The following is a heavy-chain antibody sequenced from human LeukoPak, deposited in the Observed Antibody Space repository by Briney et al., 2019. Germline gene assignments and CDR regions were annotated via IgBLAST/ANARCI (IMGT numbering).Heavy chain of an antibody. Sequence: ASVKVSCKASGYTFTGYYMHWVRQAPGQGLEWMGWINPNSGGTNYAQKFQGRVTMTRDTSISTAYMELSRLRSDDTAVYYCARQSGYDYVTQPIYYFDYWGQGTLVTVSS. CDR3: ARQSGYDYVTQPIYYFDY. CDR2: INPNSGGT. V-gene: IGHV1-2*02. D-gene: IGHD5-12*01. CDR1: GYTFTGYY. J-gene: IGHJ4*02.